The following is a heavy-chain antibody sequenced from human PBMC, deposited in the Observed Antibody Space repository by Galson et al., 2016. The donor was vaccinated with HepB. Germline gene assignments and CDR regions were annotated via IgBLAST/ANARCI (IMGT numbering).Heavy chain of an antibody. CDR2: ISTSGSST. V-gene: IGHV3-23*01. D-gene: IGHD5-24*01. J-gene: IGHJ4*02. CDR3: VREGLADGSYFDY. Sequence: SLRLSCAASGFAFSVYGMTWVRQAPRKGLEWVSAISTSGSSTDYADSVKGRFTISRDNTRNSLYLQMNSLRAEDTAIYYCVREGLADGSYFDYWGQGTLVTVSS. CDR1: GFAFSVYG.